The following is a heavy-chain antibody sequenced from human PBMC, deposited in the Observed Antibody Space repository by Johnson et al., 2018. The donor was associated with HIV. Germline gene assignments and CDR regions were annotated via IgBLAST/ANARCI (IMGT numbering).Heavy chain of an antibody. J-gene: IGHJ3*02. Sequence: QVQLVESGGGVVQPGGSLRLSCAASGFTFSDYYMSWIRQAPGKGLEWVSYISSSGSTIYYADSVKGRFPISRDNAKNYLYLQMNSRRAEDTAGYYCAREGTYEPLHRIYDYGDYPAFDIWGQGTMVTVSS. V-gene: IGHV3-11*04. CDR3: AREGTYEPLHRIYDYGDYPAFDI. CDR2: ISSSGSTI. CDR1: GFTFSDYY. D-gene: IGHD4-17*01.